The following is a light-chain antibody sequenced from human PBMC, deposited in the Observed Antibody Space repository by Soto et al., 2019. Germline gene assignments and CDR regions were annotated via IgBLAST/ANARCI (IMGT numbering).Light chain of an antibody. J-gene: IGKJ2*01. V-gene: IGKV1-5*01. CDR3: QQYNSYPYT. CDR2: DAS. CDR1: QSISSW. Sequence: DIQMPQSPSTLSASVGDRVTITCRASQSISSWLAWYQQKPGKAPKLLIYDASSLEIGVPSRFSGSGSGTEFTLTISSLQPDDLATYYCQQYNSYPYTFGQGTKLEIK.